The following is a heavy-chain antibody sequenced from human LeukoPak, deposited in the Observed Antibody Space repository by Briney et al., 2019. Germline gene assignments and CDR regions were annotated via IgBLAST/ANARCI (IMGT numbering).Heavy chain of an antibody. CDR3: ARVFNYENGDSYRLFNY. J-gene: IGHJ4*02. CDR2: ISSDGSST. CDR1: GFTFSSYC. D-gene: IGHD2-21*01. V-gene: IGHV3-74*01. Sequence: GGSLRLSGAASGFTFSSYCMSWVRQAPGKGLEWVSRISSDGSSTSYADSVKGRFTISRDNAKNTLYLQMNSLRAEDTAVYYCARVFNYENGDSYRLFNYGGQGILATVSS.